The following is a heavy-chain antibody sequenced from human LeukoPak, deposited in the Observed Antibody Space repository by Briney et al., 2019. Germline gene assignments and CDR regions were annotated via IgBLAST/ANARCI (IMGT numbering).Heavy chain of an antibody. CDR2: IYYSGST. Sequence: SETLSLTCTVSGGSISSYYWSWIRQPPGKGLEWIGYIYYSGSTNYNPPLKSRVTISVDTSKNQFSLKLSSVTAADTAVYYCARLPWYCSSTSCLDYWGQGTLVTVSS. D-gene: IGHD2-2*01. CDR1: GGSISSYY. J-gene: IGHJ4*02. CDR3: ARLPWYCSSTSCLDY. V-gene: IGHV4-59*08.